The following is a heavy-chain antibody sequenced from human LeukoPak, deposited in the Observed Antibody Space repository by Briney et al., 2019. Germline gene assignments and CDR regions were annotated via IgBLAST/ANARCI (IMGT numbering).Heavy chain of an antibody. CDR1: GGSISSGSYY. V-gene: IGHV4-61*02. D-gene: IGHD2-2*01. J-gene: IGHJ5*02. CDR3: ARGRTIIADYCSSTSCSHRRWFDP. Sequence: SETLSLTCTVSGGSISSGSYYWSWIRQPAGRGLEWIGRIYTSGSTNYNPSLKSRVTISVDTSKNQFSLKLSSVTAADTAVYYCARGRTIIADYCSSTSCSHRRWFDPWGQGTLVTVSS. CDR2: IYTSGST.